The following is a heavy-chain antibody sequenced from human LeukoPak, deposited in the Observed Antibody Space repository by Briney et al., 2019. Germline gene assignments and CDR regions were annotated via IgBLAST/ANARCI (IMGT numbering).Heavy chain of an antibody. J-gene: IGHJ6*03. D-gene: IGHD6-6*01. CDR2: IIPIFGTT. CDR1: GGTFSSYA. Sequence: SVKVSCKASGGTFSSYAISWVPPAPGQGLEWMGGIIPIFGTTNYAQKFQGRVTITADESTSTAYMELSSLRSEDTAVYFCARSHYSSYWDNGPHYYYYYMDVWGKGTTVTVSS. V-gene: IGHV1-69*13. CDR3: ARSHYSSYWDNGPHYYYYYMDV.